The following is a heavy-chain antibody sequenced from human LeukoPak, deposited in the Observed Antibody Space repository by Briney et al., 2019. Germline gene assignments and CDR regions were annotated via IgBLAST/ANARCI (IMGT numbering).Heavy chain of an antibody. D-gene: IGHD1-26*01. CDR1: GYTFTGYY. CDR3: ARDTYSGSDDAFDI. J-gene: IGHJ3*02. CDR2: INPNSGGT. V-gene: IGHV1-2*02. Sequence: ASVKVSCKASGYTFTGYYMHWVRQAPGQGLEWMGWINPNSGGTNYAQKFQGRVTMTRDTSISTAYMELSRLRSDDTVVYYCARDTYSGSDDAFDIWGQGTMVTVSS.